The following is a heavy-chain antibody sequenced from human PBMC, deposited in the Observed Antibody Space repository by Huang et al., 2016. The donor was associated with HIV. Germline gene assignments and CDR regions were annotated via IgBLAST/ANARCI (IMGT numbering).Heavy chain of an antibody. D-gene: IGHD3-22*01. Sequence: EVQLVESGGGLVQPGGSLRLSCAASGFTFSSYWMHWVRQAPGTGLVWVARSSSVGMSSGCAYSVKGRFTISRDNAKNTLYLQMNSLRAEDTAVYYCVRDPRIQSWLNYFDYWGQGTLVSVSS. CDR3: VRDPRIQSWLNYFDY. V-gene: IGHV3-74*01. CDR1: GFTFSSYW. CDR2: SSSVGMSS. J-gene: IGHJ4*02.